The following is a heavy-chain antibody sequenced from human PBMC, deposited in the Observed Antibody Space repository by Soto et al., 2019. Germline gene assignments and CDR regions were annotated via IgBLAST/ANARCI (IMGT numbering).Heavy chain of an antibody. J-gene: IGHJ6*02. CDR3: ASGGEGYCSGGSCYFPYYYGMDV. V-gene: IGHV3-23*01. CDR2: ISGSGGST. Sequence: GGSLRLSCAASGFTFSSYAMSWVRQAPGKGLEWVSAISGSGGSTYYADSVKGRFTISRDNSKNTLYLQMNSLRAEDTAVYYCASGGEGYCSGGSCYFPYYYGMDVWGQGTTVTVSS. CDR1: GFTFSSYA. D-gene: IGHD2-15*01.